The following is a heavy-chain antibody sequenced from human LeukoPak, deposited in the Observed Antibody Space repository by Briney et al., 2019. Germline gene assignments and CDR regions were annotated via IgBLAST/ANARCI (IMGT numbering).Heavy chain of an antibody. J-gene: IGHJ4*02. CDR2: IYYSGST. CDR1: GGSFSGYY. V-gene: IGHV4-59*08. Sequence: PSETLSLTCAVYGGSFSGYYWSWIRQHPGKGLEWIGYIYYSGSTNYNPSLKSRVTISVDTSKNQFSLKLSSVTAADTAVYYCARHYEGGSGYYPYWGQGTLVTVSS. CDR3: ARHYEGGSGYYPY. D-gene: IGHD3-22*01.